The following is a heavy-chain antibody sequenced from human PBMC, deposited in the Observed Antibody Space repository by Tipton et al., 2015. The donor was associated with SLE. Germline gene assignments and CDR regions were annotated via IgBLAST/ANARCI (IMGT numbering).Heavy chain of an antibody. J-gene: IGHJ3*02. V-gene: IGHV3-23*01. Sequence: GSLRLSCAASGFTFSSYAMSWVRPAPGEGLEGGSAISGSGGSTYYADSVKGRFTISRDNSKNTLYLQMNSLRAEDTAVYYCALDIVATDAFDIWGQGTMVTVSS. CDR1: GFTFSSYA. CDR2: ISGSGGST. D-gene: IGHD5-12*01. CDR3: ALDIVATDAFDI.